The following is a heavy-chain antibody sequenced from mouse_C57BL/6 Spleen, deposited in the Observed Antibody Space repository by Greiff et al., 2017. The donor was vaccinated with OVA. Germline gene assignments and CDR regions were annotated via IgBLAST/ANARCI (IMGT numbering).Heavy chain of an antibody. Sequence: QVQLQQPGAELVKPGASVKLSCKASGYTFTSSWMHWVKQRPGQGLEWIGMIHPNSGSTNYNEKFKSKATLTVDKSSSTAYMQLSSLTSEDSAVYYCARGGYDGAMDYWGQGTSVTVSS. J-gene: IGHJ4*01. CDR3: ARGGYDGAMDY. D-gene: IGHD2-2*01. CDR1: GYTFTSSW. V-gene: IGHV1-64*01. CDR2: IHPNSGST.